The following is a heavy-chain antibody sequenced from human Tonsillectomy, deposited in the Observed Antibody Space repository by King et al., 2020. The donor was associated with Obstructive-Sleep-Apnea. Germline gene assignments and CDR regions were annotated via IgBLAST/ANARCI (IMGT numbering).Heavy chain of an antibody. CDR3: VKDLLRIAAAGTGDDY. J-gene: IGHJ4*02. Sequence: VQLVESGGGVVQPGRSLRLSCAASGFTFSSYGMHWVRQAPGKGLEWVAVISYDGSNKYYADSVKGRFTISRDNSKNTLYLQMNSLRAEDTAVYYCVKDLLRIAAAGTGDDYWGQGTLVTVSS. CDR1: GFTFSSYG. D-gene: IGHD6-13*01. V-gene: IGHV3-30*18. CDR2: ISYDGSNK.